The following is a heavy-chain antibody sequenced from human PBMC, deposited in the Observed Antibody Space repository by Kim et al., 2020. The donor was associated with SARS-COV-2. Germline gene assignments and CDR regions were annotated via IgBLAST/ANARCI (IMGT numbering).Heavy chain of an antibody. Sequence: GGSLRLSCAASGFTFSSYSMNWVRQAPGKGLEWVSSISSSSSYIYYADSVKGRFTISRDNAKNSLYLQMNSLRAEDTAVYYCARGGIAAAGIDYYYGMDVWGQGPTVTVSS. D-gene: IGHD6-13*01. V-gene: IGHV3-21*01. CDR3: ARGGIAAAGIDYYYGMDV. CDR2: ISSSSSYI. J-gene: IGHJ6*02. CDR1: GFTFSSYS.